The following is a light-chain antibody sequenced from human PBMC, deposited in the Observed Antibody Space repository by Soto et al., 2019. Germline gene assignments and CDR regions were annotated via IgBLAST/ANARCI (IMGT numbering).Light chain of an antibody. CDR2: DAS. Sequence: DIQMTQSPSTLSASVGDRVTITCRASQSISYWLAWYQQKPGKAPKLLIYDASSLESGVPSRFSGSGSGTEFTLTISSLQPDDCATYYCQQYNTFWTFGQGTKVDIK. CDR3: QQYNTFWT. CDR1: QSISYW. V-gene: IGKV1-5*01. J-gene: IGKJ1*01.